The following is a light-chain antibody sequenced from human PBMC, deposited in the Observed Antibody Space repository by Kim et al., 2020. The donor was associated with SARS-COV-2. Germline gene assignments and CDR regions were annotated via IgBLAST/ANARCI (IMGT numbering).Light chain of an antibody. Sequence: GQGVTVSCSGSETNMGSSYVSWYRQRPGTAPTVVIDGDVDRPSDVPARFSASKSATTATLAISSLRSEDEADYYCGTWDSDLGGVVFGGGTKVTVL. V-gene: IGLV1-51*01. CDR2: GDV. J-gene: IGLJ2*01. CDR3: GTWDSDLGGVV. CDR1: ETNMGSSY.